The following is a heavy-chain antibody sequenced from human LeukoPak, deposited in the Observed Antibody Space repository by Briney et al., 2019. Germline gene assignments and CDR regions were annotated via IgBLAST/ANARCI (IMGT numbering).Heavy chain of an antibody. J-gene: IGHJ6*02. D-gene: IGHD5-12*01. Sequence: PGRSLRLSCATSGFNFNRFAMHWVRQAPGKGLERVALISSDAMSQYYVDSVKGRFTISRDNSKNTLSLEMYSLRSEDTAVYYCVRGHSVDHYHYGMDVWGLGTTVTVS. V-gene: IGHV3-30*04. CDR3: VRGHSVDHYHYGMDV. CDR2: ISSDAMSQ. CDR1: GFNFNRFA.